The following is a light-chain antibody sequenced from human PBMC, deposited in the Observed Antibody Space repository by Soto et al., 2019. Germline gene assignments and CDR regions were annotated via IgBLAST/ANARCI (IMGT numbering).Light chain of an antibody. CDR3: PKYKSAPRT. CDR1: QGIIDY. V-gene: IGKV1-27*01. J-gene: IGKJ1*01. CDR2: AAY. Sequence: DIQMTQSPSSLSASVGDRVTITCRASQGIIDYLAWYQQRPGKAPKLLIYAAYTLQSGVPSRFSGSGAGTDFTLTISSLQHEDVATYYCPKYKSAPRTFGQGTKVEIK.